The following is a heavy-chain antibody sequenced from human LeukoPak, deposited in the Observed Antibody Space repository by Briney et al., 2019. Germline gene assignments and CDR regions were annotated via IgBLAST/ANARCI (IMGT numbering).Heavy chain of an antibody. V-gene: IGHV3-15*01. J-gene: IGHJ4*02. CDR1: GFTFSNAG. D-gene: IGHD7-27*01. CDR2: IKSKTDGGTT. CDR3: TTGNWGSFSY. Sequence: GGSLRLSCAASGFTFSNAGMNWVRQAPGKGLEWVGRIKSKTDGGTTDYVAPVKGRFTISRDDSKNTLYLQVNSLNTEDTAVYYCTTGNWGSFSYWGQGTLVTVSS.